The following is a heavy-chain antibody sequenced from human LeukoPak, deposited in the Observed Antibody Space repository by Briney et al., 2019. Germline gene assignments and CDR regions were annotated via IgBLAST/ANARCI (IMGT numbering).Heavy chain of an antibody. CDR2: ISIDGSDK. CDR1: GFTFSNYG. D-gene: IGHD2-21*02. Sequence: PGGSLRLSCAASGFTFSNYGMHWVRQAPGKGLEWVAVISIDGSDKYYGDSVKGRFTISRDNSKNTLYLQMNSLRAEDTAVYYCANLALPFYHFDYWGQGTLVTVSS. CDR3: ANLALPFYHFDY. J-gene: IGHJ4*02. V-gene: IGHV3-30*18.